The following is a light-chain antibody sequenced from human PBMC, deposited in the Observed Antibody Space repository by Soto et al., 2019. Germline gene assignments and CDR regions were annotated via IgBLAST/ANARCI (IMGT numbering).Light chain of an antibody. CDR2: DGS. CDR1: QNLHSF. V-gene: IGKV3-11*01. J-gene: IGKJ5*01. CDR3: QQRTRWPMT. Sequence: EIVLTQSPATLSVSPGERVTLSCRASQNLHSFLNWYQQRPGQAPRPLIYDGSKRAAGVPDRISGDGSGTDYTLTISSLEPEEFAVYYCQQRTRWPMTVGQGTRLEIK.